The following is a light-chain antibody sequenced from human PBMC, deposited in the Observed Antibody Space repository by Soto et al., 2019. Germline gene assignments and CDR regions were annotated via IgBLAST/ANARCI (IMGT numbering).Light chain of an antibody. J-gene: IGKJ3*01. CDR3: QQFYRSPFA. Sequence: DIVMTQSPDSLAVSLGEMSTINCKSSQSVSNYLTWYQQKPGQPPKLLIYWASARESGVPDRFSGSGSGTDFTLTISSLQADDVAVYYCQQFYRSPFAFGPGTKVDLK. CDR2: WAS. V-gene: IGKV4-1*01. CDR1: QSVSNY.